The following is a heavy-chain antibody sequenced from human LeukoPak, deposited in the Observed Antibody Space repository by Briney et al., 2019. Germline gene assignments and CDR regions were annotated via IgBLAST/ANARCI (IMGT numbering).Heavy chain of an antibody. CDR2: ISSSSSYI. D-gene: IGHD3-22*01. CDR3: ARLYYYDSSGYEDAFDI. Sequence: GGSLRLSCAASGLTFSSYSMNWVRQAPGKGLEWVSCISSSSSYIYYADSVKGRFTIARDNAKNSLYLQMNSLRAEDTAVYYCARLYYYDSSGYEDAFDIWGQGTMVTVSS. V-gene: IGHV3-21*01. J-gene: IGHJ3*02. CDR1: GLTFSSYS.